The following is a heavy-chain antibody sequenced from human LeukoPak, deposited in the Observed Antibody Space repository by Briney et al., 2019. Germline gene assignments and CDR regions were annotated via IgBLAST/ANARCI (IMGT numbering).Heavy chain of an antibody. Sequence: SETLSLTCAVYGGSFSGYYWSWLRQPPGKGLEWIGEINHSGSTNYNPSLKSRVTISVDTSKNQFSLKLSSVTAADTAVYYCASRPGIAVAGPNFDYWGQGTLVTVSS. CDR3: ASRPGIAVAGPNFDY. D-gene: IGHD6-19*01. CDR1: GGSFSGYY. CDR2: INHSGST. J-gene: IGHJ4*02. V-gene: IGHV4-34*01.